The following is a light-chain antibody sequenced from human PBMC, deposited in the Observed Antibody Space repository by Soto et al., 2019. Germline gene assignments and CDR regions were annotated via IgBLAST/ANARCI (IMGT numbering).Light chain of an antibody. CDR1: QSVSSSY. Sequence: EIVLTQSPGTLSLSPGERATLSCRASQSVSSSYLAWYQRKPGQAPMLLIYGASSRATGVPDRFSGSGSGTDFTLTISRLEPEDFAVYYCQQYGSSPRTFGQGTKLEIK. V-gene: IGKV3-20*01. CDR2: GAS. CDR3: QQYGSSPRT. J-gene: IGKJ2*01.